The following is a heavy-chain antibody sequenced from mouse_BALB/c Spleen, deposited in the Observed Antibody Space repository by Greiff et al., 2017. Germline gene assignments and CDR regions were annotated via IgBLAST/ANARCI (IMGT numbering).Heavy chain of an antibody. CDR1: GFTFSSYY. D-gene: IGHD1-2*01. CDR3: ARHAATSDYWYFDV. Sequence: EVQRVESGGGLVKLGGSLKLSCAASGFTFSSYYMSWVRQTPEKRLELVAAINSNGGSTYYPDTVKGRFTISRDNAKNTLYLQMSSLKSEDTALYYCARHAATSDYWYFDVWGAGTTVTVSS. V-gene: IGHV5-6-2*01. CDR2: INSNGGST. J-gene: IGHJ1*01.